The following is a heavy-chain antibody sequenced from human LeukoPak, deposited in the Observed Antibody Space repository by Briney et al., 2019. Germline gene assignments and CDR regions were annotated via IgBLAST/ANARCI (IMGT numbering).Heavy chain of an antibody. CDR3: ARRSCSSTSCYTGSYYMDV. D-gene: IGHD2-2*02. V-gene: IGHV4-39*01. J-gene: IGHJ6*03. Sequence: SETLSLTCTVSGGSISSSTYYWGRIRQPPGKGLEWIGNIYYSGSTYYSPSLKSRVTISVDTSKNQFSLKLSSVSAADTAVYYCARRSCSSTSCYTGSYYMDVWGTGTTVTVSS. CDR2: IYYSGST. CDR1: GGSISSSTYY.